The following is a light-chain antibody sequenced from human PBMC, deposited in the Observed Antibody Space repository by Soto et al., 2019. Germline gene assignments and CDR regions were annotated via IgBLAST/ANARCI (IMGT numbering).Light chain of an antibody. CDR2: EVT. CDR1: SSDVGGYNH. CDR3: SAFAGGGNPVL. V-gene: IGLV2-8*01. J-gene: IGLJ2*01. Sequence: QSALTQPPSASGSLGQSVTISCTGTSSDVGGYNHVSWHQQHPGKAPKLMIYEVTKRPSGVPDRFSGSKSGNTASLTVSGVHAEDEADYYCSAFAGGGNPVLFGGGTKLTVL.